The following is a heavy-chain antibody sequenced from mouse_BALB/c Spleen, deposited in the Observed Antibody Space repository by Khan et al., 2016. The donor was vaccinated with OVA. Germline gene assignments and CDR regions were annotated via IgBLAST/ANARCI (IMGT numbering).Heavy chain of an antibody. J-gene: IGHJ2*01. D-gene: IGHD1-1*01. V-gene: IGHV1-20*02. CDR1: GYSFTGYF. CDR3: ARRNGSDFDY. CDR2: INPHIGET. Sequence: VRLQQSGPELVKPGASVKISCKASGYSFTGYFMNWVMQSHGKSLEWIGRINPHIGETFYNQKFKGKAILTVDESSSTVHMELRSLASEDSAVYYCARRNGSDFDYWGQGTTLTVSP.